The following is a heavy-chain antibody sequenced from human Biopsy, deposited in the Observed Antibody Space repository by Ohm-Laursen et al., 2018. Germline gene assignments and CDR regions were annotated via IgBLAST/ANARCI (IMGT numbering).Heavy chain of an antibody. J-gene: IGHJ4*02. V-gene: IGHV4-59*07. CDR1: GGSFTGHY. CDR2: ISYTGYT. Sequence: SDTLSLTCTVSGGSFTGHYWSWIRQPPGKGLEWIGHISYTGYTSHNASLKSRVTISVDTSRNHFSLRLSSLTAADTAVYYCARRDSLDYWGQGTLVTVSS. CDR3: ARRDSLDY.